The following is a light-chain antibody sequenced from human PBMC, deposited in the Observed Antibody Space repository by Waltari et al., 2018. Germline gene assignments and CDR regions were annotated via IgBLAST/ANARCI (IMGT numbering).Light chain of an antibody. CDR2: AAS. Sequence: AIRMTQSPSSFSASTGDRVTMTCRASQGINTYVAWHQQKPGKAPNLLIYAASTLQSGVPSRFSGSGSGTDFTLTISCLQSEDFATYYCQQYYNYPYTFGQGTKVEIK. CDR1: QGINTY. V-gene: IGKV1-8*01. CDR3: QQYYNYPYT. J-gene: IGKJ2*01.